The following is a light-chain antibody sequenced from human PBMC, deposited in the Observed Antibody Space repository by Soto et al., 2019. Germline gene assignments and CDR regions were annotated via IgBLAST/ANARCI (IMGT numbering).Light chain of an antibody. CDR3: QQYGGSPIT. CDR1: QSVTTK. CDR2: GAP. J-gene: IGKJ5*01. V-gene: IGKV3-20*01. Sequence: DIVMTHSPYSLAVSPGESATISCRASQSVTTKLSWYQHKPGQAPRLLISGAPSRASGVPDRFSGIRSETDGNIIISRLQPEDGELDECQQYGGSPITFGQGTRREI.